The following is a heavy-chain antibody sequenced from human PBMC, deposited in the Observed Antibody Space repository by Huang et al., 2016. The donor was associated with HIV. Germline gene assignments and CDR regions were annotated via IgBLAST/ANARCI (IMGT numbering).Heavy chain of an antibody. Sequence: QVLLVQSGAEVRKPGSSVKVSCTAFGGTFSSYAISWVRQAPGQGLEWMGGMIPSVGTANDTKKVQGRVTMTVDESTNTGYMELTRLTSEDTAVYYCARTAYSYGFRQGYNWFDPWGQGTPVTVSS. J-gene: IGHJ5*02. V-gene: IGHV1-69*13. CDR3: ARTAYSYGFRQGYNWFDP. CDR2: MIPSVGTA. D-gene: IGHD5-18*01. CDR1: GGTFSSYA.